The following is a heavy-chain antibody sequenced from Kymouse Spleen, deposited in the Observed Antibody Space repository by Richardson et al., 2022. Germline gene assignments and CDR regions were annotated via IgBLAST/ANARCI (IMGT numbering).Heavy chain of an antibody. V-gene: IGHV3-33*01. CDR1: GFTFSSYG. J-gene: IGHJ6*02. D-gene: IGHD4-17*01. CDR2: IWYDGSNK. CDR3: ARSNDYGDYVEYYYYYGMDV. Sequence: QVQLVESGGGVVQPGRSLRLSCAASGFTFSSYGMHWVRQAPGKGLEWVAVIWYDGSNKYYADSVKGRFTISRDNSKNTLYLQMNSLRAEDTAVYYCARSNDYGDYVEYYYYYGMDVWGQGTTVTVSS.